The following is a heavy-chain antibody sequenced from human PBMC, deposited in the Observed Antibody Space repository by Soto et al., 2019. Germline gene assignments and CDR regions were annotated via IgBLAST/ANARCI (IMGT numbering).Heavy chain of an antibody. Sequence: QVQLVQSGAEVKKPGSSVKVSCKASGGTFSSYAISWVRQAPGQGLEWMGGIIPIFGTANYAQKSQGRVTITADESTSTAYLELSRLRSEDTAVYYCARDQQLWHGLGWFDPWGQGTLVTVSS. D-gene: IGHD5-18*01. CDR3: ARDQQLWHGLGWFDP. J-gene: IGHJ5*02. V-gene: IGHV1-69*12. CDR2: IIPIFGTA. CDR1: GGTFSSYA.